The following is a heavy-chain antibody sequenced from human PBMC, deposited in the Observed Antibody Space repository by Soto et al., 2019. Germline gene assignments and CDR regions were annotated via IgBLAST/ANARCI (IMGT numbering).Heavy chain of an antibody. CDR1: GASMSSGGYY. CDR2: IYYSGST. V-gene: IGHV4-31*03. D-gene: IGHD6-6*01. J-gene: IGHJ5*02. CDR3: ARDRHNNFFDP. Sequence: PSETLSLTCTVSGASMSSGGYYWTWIRQSPGKGLDWIGYIYYSGSTYYNPSLESRVAISLDTSRSQFSLTLHSVTAADTAIYYCARDRHNNFFDPWGQGTLVTVSS.